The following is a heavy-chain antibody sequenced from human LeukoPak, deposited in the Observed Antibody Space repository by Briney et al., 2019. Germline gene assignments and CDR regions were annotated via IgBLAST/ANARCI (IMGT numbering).Heavy chain of an antibody. J-gene: IGHJ3*02. D-gene: IGHD3-9*01. CDR2: VNPNSGNT. V-gene: IGHV1-8*03. Sequence: ASVKVSCKGSGYTFTSYDINWVRQATGQGLEWMGWVNPNSGNTGYAQNFQGRVTITRNTSISTAYMELSSLRSEDTAVYYCAREADYDILTGYWLNDAFDIWGQGTMVTVSS. CDR1: GYTFTSYD. CDR3: AREADYDILTGYWLNDAFDI.